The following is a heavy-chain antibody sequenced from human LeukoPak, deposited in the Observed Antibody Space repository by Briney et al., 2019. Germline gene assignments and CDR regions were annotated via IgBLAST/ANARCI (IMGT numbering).Heavy chain of an antibody. V-gene: IGHV3-21*06. Sequence: GWSLRLSCAASGFTFSSYGMSWVRQAPGKGLEWVSSISSSSSYIYYADSVKGRFTISRDNAESSLYLQLSRLGAEDTAVYYCVRGGLYHYSGTSGDYWGQGTLVTVSS. J-gene: IGHJ4*02. D-gene: IGHD1-26*01. CDR1: GFTFSSYG. CDR3: VRGGLYHYSGTSGDY. CDR2: ISSSSSYI.